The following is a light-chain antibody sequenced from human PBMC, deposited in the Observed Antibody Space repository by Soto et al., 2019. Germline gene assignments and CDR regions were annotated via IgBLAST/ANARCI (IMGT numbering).Light chain of an antibody. J-gene: IGLJ1*01. CDR1: SSDVGGYDY. CDR3: SSYTSSSTRV. Sequence: QSVLTQPASVSGSPGQSITISCTGTSSDVGGYDYVSWYQQHPGKAPKLMIYEVSNRPSGVSSRFSGSKSGNTASLTISGLQAEDGADYYCSSYTSSSTRVFGTGTKVTV. CDR2: EVS. V-gene: IGLV2-14*01.